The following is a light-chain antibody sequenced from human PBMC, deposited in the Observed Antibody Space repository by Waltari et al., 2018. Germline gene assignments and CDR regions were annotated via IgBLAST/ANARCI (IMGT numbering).Light chain of an antibody. J-gene: IGLJ3*02. CDR3: CSYAGRATWA. Sequence: QSDLTQPRSVSGSPGHSVTISCTGTSSDVGGLDYVSWYQQYPGKAPKLVIYDVSKRPSGVPDRFSGSKSGNTASLTISGLQAEDEADYNCCSYAGRATWAFGGGTKLTVL. CDR1: SSDVGGLDY. V-gene: IGLV2-11*01. CDR2: DVS.